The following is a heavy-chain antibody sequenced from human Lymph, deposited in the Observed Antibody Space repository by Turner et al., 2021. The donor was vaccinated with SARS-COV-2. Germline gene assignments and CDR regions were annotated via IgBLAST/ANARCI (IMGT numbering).Heavy chain of an antibody. V-gene: IGHV1-8*01. CDR3: ARGAQLTVGFDP. D-gene: IGHD3-9*01. CDR2: MNPNSVNT. J-gene: IGHJ5*02. CDR1: GYSVNSYD. Sequence: QVQRVQAGAEVKKPGASGMVSCKAYGYSVNSYDIHWVRQATGQGLEWIGWMNPNSVNTGYAQKWHARVTMTSNTPISTAYMDLGSLRSADTAVYYCARGAQLTVGFDPWGQGTLVTVSS.